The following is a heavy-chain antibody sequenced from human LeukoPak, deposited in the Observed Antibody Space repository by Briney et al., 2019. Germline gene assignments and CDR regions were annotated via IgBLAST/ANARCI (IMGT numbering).Heavy chain of an antibody. Sequence: SETLSLTCTDSGGSISSYYWSWIRQPPGKGLEWIGYIYYSGSTNYNPSLKSRVTISVDTSKNQFSLKLSSVTAADTAVYYCARVEVPAAPNGMDVWGQGTTVTVSS. CDR3: ARVEVPAAPNGMDV. V-gene: IGHV4-59*01. J-gene: IGHJ6*02. CDR2: IYYSGST. CDR1: GGSISSYY. D-gene: IGHD2-2*01.